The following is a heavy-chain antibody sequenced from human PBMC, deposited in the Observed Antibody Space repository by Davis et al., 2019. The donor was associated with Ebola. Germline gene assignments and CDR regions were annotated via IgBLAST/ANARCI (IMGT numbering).Heavy chain of an antibody. CDR2: ISGSGGST. V-gene: IGHV3-23*01. J-gene: IGHJ4*02. CDR1: GFTFSSYA. D-gene: IGHD1-26*01. CDR3: AKDLSGVGATNLFDY. Sequence: PGGSLRLSCAASGFTFSSYAMSWVRQAPGKGLEWVSAISGSGGSTYYADSVKGRFTISRDNSKNTLYLQMNSLRAEDTAVYYCAKDLSGVGATNLFDYWGQGTLVTVSS.